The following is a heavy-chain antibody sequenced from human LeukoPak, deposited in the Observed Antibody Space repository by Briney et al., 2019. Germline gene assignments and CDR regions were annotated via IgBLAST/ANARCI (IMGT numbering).Heavy chain of an antibody. CDR1: GGSITGYY. V-gene: IGHV4-59*01. CDR2: IFSSGST. Sequence: SETLSPTCTVSGGSITGYYWSWIRQPPGKGLEWIGYIFSSGSTKYNPSLQSRVTISVDTSKNQFSLKLNSVTAADTAVYYCATYVSGTPNWFDPWGQGTLVTVSS. D-gene: IGHD3-10*01. CDR3: ATYVSGTPNWFDP. J-gene: IGHJ5*02.